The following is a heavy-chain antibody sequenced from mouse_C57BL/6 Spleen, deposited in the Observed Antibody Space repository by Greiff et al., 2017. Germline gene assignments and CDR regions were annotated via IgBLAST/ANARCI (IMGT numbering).Heavy chain of an antibody. CDR2: IDPSDSYT. J-gene: IGHJ4*01. CDR3: ARGEDVRGYYAMDY. V-gene: IGHV1-50*01. Sequence: VQLQQPGAELVKPGASVKLSCKASGYTFTSYWMQWVKQRPGQGLEWIGEIDPSDSYTNYNQKFKGKATLTVDTSSSTAYMQLSSLTSEDSAVYYCARGEDVRGYYAMDYWGQGTSVTVSS. CDR1: GYTFTSYW. D-gene: IGHD1-1*01.